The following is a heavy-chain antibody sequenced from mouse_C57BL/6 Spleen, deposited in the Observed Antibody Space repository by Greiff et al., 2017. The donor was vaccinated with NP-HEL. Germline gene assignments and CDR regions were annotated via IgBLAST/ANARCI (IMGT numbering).Heavy chain of an antibody. CDR1: GYAFSSYW. D-gene: IGHD1-1*02. V-gene: IGHV1-80*01. Sequence: QVQLQQSGAELVKPGASVKISCKASGYAFSSYWMNWVKQRPGKGLEWIGQIYPGDGDTNYNGKFKGKATLTADKSSSTAYMQLSSLTSEDSAVYFCARSMGGSYYFDYWGQGTTLTVSS. CDR2: IYPGDGDT. J-gene: IGHJ2*01. CDR3: ARSMGGSYYFDY.